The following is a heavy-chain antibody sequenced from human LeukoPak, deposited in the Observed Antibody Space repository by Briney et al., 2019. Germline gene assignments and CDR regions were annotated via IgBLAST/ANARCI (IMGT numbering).Heavy chain of an antibody. CDR1: GFTFSSYE. Sequence: PGGSLRLSCAASGFTFSSYEMNWVRQAPGKGLEWVAVISYDGSNKYYADSVKGRFTISRDNSKNTLYLQMNSLRAEDTAVYYCARDGRYYYDSSGPRVLDYWGQRTLVTVSS. V-gene: IGHV3-30*03. CDR3: ARDGRYYYDSSGPRVLDY. CDR2: ISYDGSNK. J-gene: IGHJ4*02. D-gene: IGHD3-22*01.